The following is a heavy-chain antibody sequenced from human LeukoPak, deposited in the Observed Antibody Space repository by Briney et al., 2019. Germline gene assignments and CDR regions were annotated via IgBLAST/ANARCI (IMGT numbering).Heavy chain of an antibody. CDR1: GGSVSSGSYY. V-gene: IGHV4-61*01. CDR3: ARDNLVRGDLSYYYYYYGMDV. Sequence: SETLSLTCTVSGGSVSSGSYYWSWIRQPPGKGLEWIGYIYYSGSTNYNPSLKSRVTISVDTSKNQFSLKLSSVTAADTAVYYCARDNLVRGDLSYYYYYYGMDVWGQGTTVTVSS. CDR2: IYYSGST. J-gene: IGHJ6*02. D-gene: IGHD3-10*01.